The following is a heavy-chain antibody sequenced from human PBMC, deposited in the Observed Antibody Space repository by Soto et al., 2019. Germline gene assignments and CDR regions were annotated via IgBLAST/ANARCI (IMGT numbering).Heavy chain of an antibody. CDR1: GFTFSSYD. CDR2: ISADGARP. Sequence: EVQLLESGGGLVQPGGSPRLSCAASGFTFSSYDMNWVRQPPGKGLEWVSAISADGARPSYADAVKGRFTISRDNSKNMVYLQMNSLKAEDTAMYYCAKDPNWEWGYWGQGTLVTVSS. CDR3: AKDPNWEWGY. D-gene: IGHD1-1*01. J-gene: IGHJ4*02. V-gene: IGHV3-23*01.